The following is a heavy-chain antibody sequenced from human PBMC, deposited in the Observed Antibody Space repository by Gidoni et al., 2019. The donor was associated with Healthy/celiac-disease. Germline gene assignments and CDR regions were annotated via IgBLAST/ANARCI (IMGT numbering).Heavy chain of an antibody. CDR1: GGSISSSSYY. Sequence: QLQLQESGPGLVKPSETLSLTCTVPGGSISSSSYYWGWIRQPPGKGLEWIGSIYYSGSTYYNPSLKSRVTISVDTSKNQFSLKLSSVTATDTAVYYCARHVTPWGIDYWGQGTLVTVSS. D-gene: IGHD3-16*01. J-gene: IGHJ4*02. V-gene: IGHV4-39*01. CDR3: ARHVTPWGIDY. CDR2: IYYSGST.